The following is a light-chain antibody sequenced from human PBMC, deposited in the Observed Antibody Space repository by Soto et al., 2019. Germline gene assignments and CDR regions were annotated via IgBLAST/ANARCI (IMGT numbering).Light chain of an antibody. CDR3: AVWDQSLTGGV. Sequence: QSALTQPPSASGTPGQSLTISCSGSSSNIGSHFVYWYQHLPGTAPKLLIFRDGQRPSGVPARFFGSKSGTSASLAITGLRSEDEADYYCAVWDQSLTGGVFGGGTKLTVL. V-gene: IGLV1-47*01. CDR2: RDG. CDR1: SSNIGSHF. J-gene: IGLJ3*02.